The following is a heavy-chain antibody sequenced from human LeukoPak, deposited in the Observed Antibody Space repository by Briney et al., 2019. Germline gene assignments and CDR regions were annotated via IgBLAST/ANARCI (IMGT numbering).Heavy chain of an antibody. CDR1: GYTFTSYA. D-gene: IGHD3-3*01. V-gene: IGHV1-3*01. CDR2: INAGNGNT. J-gene: IGHJ6*02. Sequence: ASVKVSCKASGYTFTSYAMHWVRQAPGQRLEWMGWINAGNGNTKYSQKFQGRVTITRDTSASTAYMELSSLRSEDTAVYYCARDREVIYDFWSGRYYYYGMDVWGQGTTVTVSS. CDR3: ARDREVIYDFWSGRYYYYGMDV.